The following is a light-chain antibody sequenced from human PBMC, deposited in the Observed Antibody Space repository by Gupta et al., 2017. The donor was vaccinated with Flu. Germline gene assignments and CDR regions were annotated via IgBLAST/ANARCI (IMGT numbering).Light chain of an antibody. CDR1: QSVSVY. CDR3: QQYSTFPWT. V-gene: IGKV1-5*03. J-gene: IGKJ1*01. CDR2: GAS. Sequence: GDGVTITCRASQSVSVYLAWYQHKPRKAPRLLIYGASYLQSGVPSRFSGSGSGTEFTLTINSLEPDDFATYYCQQYSTFPWTFGQGTKVEVK.